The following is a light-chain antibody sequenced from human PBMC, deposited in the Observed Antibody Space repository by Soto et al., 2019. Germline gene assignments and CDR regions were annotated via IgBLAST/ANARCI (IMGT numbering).Light chain of an antibody. Sequence: DIQLTQSPSFLSASVGDRVTITCRASQGISSYLAWYQQKPGKAPKLLIYAASTLQSGVPSRFSGSGSGTEFTLTISSLQPEDFATYYCQQLNSYPRTVGQGTKVDSK. V-gene: IGKV1-9*01. CDR1: QGISSY. CDR2: AAS. CDR3: QQLNSYPRT. J-gene: IGKJ1*01.